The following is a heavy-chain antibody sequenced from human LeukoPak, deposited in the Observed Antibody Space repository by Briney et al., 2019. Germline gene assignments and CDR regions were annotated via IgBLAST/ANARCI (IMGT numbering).Heavy chain of an antibody. J-gene: IGHJ6*02. CDR2: ISYDGSNK. Sequence: GGSLRLSCAASGFTFSSYAMHWVRQAPGKGLEWVAVISYDGSNKYYADSVKGRFTIPRDNSKNTLYLQMNSLRAEDTAVYYCAREWYSSSWYYYGMDVWGQGTTVTVSS. D-gene: IGHD6-13*01. V-gene: IGHV3-30*04. CDR3: AREWYSSSWYYYGMDV. CDR1: GFTFSSYA.